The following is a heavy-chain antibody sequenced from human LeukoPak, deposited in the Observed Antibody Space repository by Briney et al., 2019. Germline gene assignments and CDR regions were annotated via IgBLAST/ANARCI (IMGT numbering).Heavy chain of an antibody. CDR3: ARVFPRYCSGGSCPNNFDY. Sequence: ASVKVSCKASGYTFTGYYMHWVRQAPGQGLEWMGWINPNSGGTNYAQKFQGRVTMTRETSISTAYMELSRLRSDDTAVYYCARVFPRYCSGGSCPNNFDYWGQGTLVTVSS. CDR1: GYTFTGYY. V-gene: IGHV1-2*02. D-gene: IGHD2-15*01. CDR2: INPNSGGT. J-gene: IGHJ4*02.